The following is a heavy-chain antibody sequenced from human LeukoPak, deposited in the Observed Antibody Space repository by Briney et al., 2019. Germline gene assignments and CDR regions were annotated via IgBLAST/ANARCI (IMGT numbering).Heavy chain of an antibody. D-gene: IGHD3-22*01. V-gene: IGHV3-7*01. CDR3: ARDLYYFDSSGYYASDL. Sequence: GGSLRLSCAASGFTFSDYWMSWVRQAPGKGLEWVANIKQDGSEKHYVDSRRGRFTISRDNAKNSLDLQMNSLRAEDTAVYFCARDLYYFDSSGYYASDLWGQGTLVTVSS. CDR2: IKQDGSEK. CDR1: GFTFSDYW. J-gene: IGHJ5*02.